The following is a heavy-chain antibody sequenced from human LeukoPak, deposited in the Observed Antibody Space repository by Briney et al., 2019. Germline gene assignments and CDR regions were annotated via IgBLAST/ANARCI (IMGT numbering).Heavy chain of an antibody. CDR1: GGSISSSSYY. D-gene: IGHD4-17*01. Sequence: SETLSLTCTVSGGSISSSSYYWGWLRQPPGKGLEWIGSIYYSGSTYYNPSLKSRVTISVDTSKNQFSLKQSSVTAADTAVYYCARLLPPDYGRNFDYWGQGTLVTVSS. V-gene: IGHV4-39*01. CDR3: ARLLPPDYGRNFDY. CDR2: IYYSGST. J-gene: IGHJ4*02.